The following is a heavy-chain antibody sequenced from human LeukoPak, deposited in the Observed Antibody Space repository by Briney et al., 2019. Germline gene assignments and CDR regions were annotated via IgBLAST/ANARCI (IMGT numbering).Heavy chain of an antibody. CDR1: GYTFTSYY. V-gene: IGHV1-46*01. CDR2: INPSGGST. CDR3: ARGSRVLGYSSGYSQRYYFDY. Sequence: ASVKVSCKASGYTFTSYYMHWARQAPGQGLEWMGIINPSGGSTSYARKFQGRVTMTRDTSTSTVYMELSSLRSEDTAVYYCARGSRVLGYSSGYSQRYYFDYWGQGTLVTVSS. D-gene: IGHD6-19*01. J-gene: IGHJ4*02.